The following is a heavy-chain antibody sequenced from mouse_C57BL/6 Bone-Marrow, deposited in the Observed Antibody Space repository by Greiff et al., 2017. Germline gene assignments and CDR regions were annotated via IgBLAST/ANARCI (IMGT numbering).Heavy chain of an antibody. D-gene: IGHD1-1*01. J-gene: IGHJ2*01. CDR2: IDPSDSYT. V-gene: IGHV1-69*01. CDR3: AREVYYGSSDYFDY. Sequence: QVHVKQPGAELVMPGASVKLSCKASGYTFTSYWMHWVKQRPGQGLEWIGEIDPSDSYTNYNQKFKGKSTLTVDKSSSTAYMQLSSLTSEDSAVYYCAREVYYGSSDYFDYWGQGTTLTVSS. CDR1: GYTFTSYW.